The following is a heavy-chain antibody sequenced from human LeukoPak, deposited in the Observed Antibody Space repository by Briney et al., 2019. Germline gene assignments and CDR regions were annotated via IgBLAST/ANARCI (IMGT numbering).Heavy chain of an antibody. CDR3: ARGSTLIRGFDY. CDR1: GYTFTSYV. V-gene: IGHV1-18*01. J-gene: IGHJ4*02. Sequence: ASVKVSCKASGYTFTSYVITWVRQAPGQGLEWMGWISTYNGNTNYAQKLQGRVTMTTDTSTSTVYMELRSLRSDDTAVYYCARGSTLIRGFDYWGQGTLVTVSS. D-gene: IGHD3-10*01. CDR2: ISTYNGNT.